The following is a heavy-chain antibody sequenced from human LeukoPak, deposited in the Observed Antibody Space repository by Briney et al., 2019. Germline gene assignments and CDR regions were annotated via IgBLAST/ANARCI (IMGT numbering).Heavy chain of an antibody. V-gene: IGHV5-51*01. J-gene: IGHJ3*01. Sequence: GESLKISCKGSGYSFTSYWIGWVRQRPGKGLEWVGIIYPGDSDTRYSPSFQGQVSMSADKSNSTAYLHWSSLKASDTAMYFCVRQRGSYDECDVWGQGTMVTVTS. CDR3: VRQRGSYDECDV. CDR1: GYSFTSYW. D-gene: IGHD3-10*01. CDR2: IYPGDSDT.